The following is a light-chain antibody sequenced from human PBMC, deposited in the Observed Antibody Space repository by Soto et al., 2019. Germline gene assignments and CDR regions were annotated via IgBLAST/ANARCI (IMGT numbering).Light chain of an antibody. V-gene: IGLV2-14*03. Sequence: QSLLTPPASVSGTPGPTVSVSFPGTSSDVVVYHYVSWYQQHPCKAPKLITYDVSNRPSGVSDRFSGSTSGTTASLTITGLQAVDESDYYCSSYTSSITRVVVGSWTNATV. CDR2: DVS. CDR3: SSYTSSITRVV. J-gene: IGLJ1*01. CDR1: SSDVVVYHY.